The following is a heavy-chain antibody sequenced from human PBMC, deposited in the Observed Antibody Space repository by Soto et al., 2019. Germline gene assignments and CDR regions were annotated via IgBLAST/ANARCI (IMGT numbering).Heavy chain of an antibody. Sequence: SETLSLTCTVSGGSISSYYWSWIRQPPGKGLEWIGYIYYSGSTNYNPSLKSRVTISVDTSKNQFSLKLSSVTAADTAVYYCASSSTFKVYYYMDVWGKGTTVTVSS. CDR1: GGSISSYY. J-gene: IGHJ6*03. CDR3: ASSSTFKVYYYMDV. CDR2: IYYSGST. D-gene: IGHD6-6*01. V-gene: IGHV4-59*01.